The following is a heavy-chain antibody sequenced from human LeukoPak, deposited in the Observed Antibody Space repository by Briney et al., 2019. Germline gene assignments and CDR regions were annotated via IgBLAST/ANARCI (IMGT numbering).Heavy chain of an antibody. Sequence: SETLSLTCTVSGGSISSSSYYWGWIRQPPGKGLEWIGSIYYSGSTYYNPSLKSRVTISVDTSKNQFSLKLSSLIAADTAVYYCARAGDDYGGNLSIDYWGQGTTVTVSS. V-gene: IGHV4-39*07. CDR3: ARAGDDYGGNLSIDY. CDR2: IYYSGST. J-gene: IGHJ4*03. D-gene: IGHD4-23*01. CDR1: GGSISSSSYY.